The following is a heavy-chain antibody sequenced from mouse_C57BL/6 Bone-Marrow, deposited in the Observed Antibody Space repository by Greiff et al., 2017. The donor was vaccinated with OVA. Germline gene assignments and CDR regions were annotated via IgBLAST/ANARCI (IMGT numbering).Heavy chain of an antibody. CDR3: ARHGYYGSSYVGFAY. V-gene: IGHV5-12*01. CDR1: GFTFSDYY. Sequence: EVMLVESGGGLVQPGGSLKLSCAASGFTFSDYYMYWVRQTPEKRLEWVAYISNGGGSTYYPDTVKGRFTFSRDNAKNTLYLQMSRLKSEDTAMYYCARHGYYGSSYVGFAYWGQGTLVTVSA. CDR2: ISNGGGST. J-gene: IGHJ3*01. D-gene: IGHD1-1*01.